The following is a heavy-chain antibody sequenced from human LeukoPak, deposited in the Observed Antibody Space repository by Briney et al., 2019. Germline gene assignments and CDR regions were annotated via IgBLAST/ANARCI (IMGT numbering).Heavy chain of an antibody. V-gene: IGHV3-48*03. J-gene: IGHJ4*02. CDR3: ASRGYYYGFAY. D-gene: IGHD3-22*01. CDR1: GFTFSSSE. Sequence: GGSLRLSCAASGFTFSSSEMNWVRQAPGKGLEWVSYISSSGSAVSYADFVKGRFTISRDNAKNSLYLQMNSLRAEDTAVYCCASRGYYYGFAYWGQGTLVTVSS. CDR2: ISSSGSAV.